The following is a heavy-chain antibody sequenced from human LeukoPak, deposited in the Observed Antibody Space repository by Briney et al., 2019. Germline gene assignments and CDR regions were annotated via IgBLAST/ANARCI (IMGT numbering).Heavy chain of an antibody. J-gene: IGHJ4*02. CDR2: ISDSGVTA. CDR1: GFTFSNYA. CDR3: ANLNAPYWGNFDY. D-gene: IGHD3-16*01. Sequence: PGGSLRLSCAASGFTFSNYAMSWVRQAPGQGLDWVSAISDSGVTAYYADSVKGRFTISRDNSKSTLYLQVNSLRAEDTAVYYCANLNAPYWGNFDYWGQGTLVTVSS. V-gene: IGHV3-23*01.